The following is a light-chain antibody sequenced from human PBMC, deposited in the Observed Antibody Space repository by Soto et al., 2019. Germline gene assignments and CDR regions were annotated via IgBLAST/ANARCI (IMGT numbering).Light chain of an antibody. CDR3: QQRYQWPPMT. CDR1: QSVRNY. J-gene: IGKJ5*01. CDR2: DTS. Sequence: EIVLTQSPATLSLSPGERATLSCRASQSVRNYLAWYQQKPGQAPRLLIYDTSNRATGIPARFSGSGSETDFTLTISSLEPEDFAVYYCQQRYQWPPMTFGQGTRREIK. V-gene: IGKV3-11*01.